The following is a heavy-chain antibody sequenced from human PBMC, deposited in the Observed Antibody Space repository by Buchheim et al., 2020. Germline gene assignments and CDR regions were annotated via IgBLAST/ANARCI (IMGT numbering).Heavy chain of an antibody. V-gene: IGHV4-4*02. J-gene: IGHJ4*02. CDR1: GGSISSSNW. CDR3: AREVGTLGSSSWQLPRHFDY. CDR2: IYNSGST. Sequence: QVQLQESGPGLVKPSGTLSLTCAVSGGSISSSNWWSWVRQPPGKGLEWIGEIYNSGSTNYNPSLKSRVTISVDKSKNQFYLKLSSVTAADTAVYYCAREVGTLGSSSWQLPRHFDYWGQGTL. D-gene: IGHD6-13*01.